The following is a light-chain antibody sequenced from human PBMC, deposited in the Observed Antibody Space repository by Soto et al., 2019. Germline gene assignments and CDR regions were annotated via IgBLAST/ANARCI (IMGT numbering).Light chain of an antibody. CDR2: DAS. J-gene: IGKJ1*01. CDR1: QSISNL. CDR3: QQRSNWPT. V-gene: IGKV3-11*01. Sequence: EIVMTQSPATLSVFPGERATLSCRASQSISNLLAWYQQKPGQAPRLLIYDASNRATGIPARFSGSGSGTDFTLTISSLEPEDFAVYYCQQRSNWPTFGQGTKVDIK.